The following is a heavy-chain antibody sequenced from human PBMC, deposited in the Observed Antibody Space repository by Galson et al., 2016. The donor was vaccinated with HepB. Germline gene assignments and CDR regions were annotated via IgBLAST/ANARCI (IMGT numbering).Heavy chain of an antibody. J-gene: IGHJ6*02. Sequence: SLRLSCAASGFTVSSNYMSWVRQAPGKGLEWVSVIYSGGSTYYADSVKGRFTISRDNSKNTLYLQMNSLRAEDTAVNYCARAPTGVLVYYGLDVWGQGTTVTVSS. CDR2: IYSGGST. D-gene: IGHD3-16*02. V-gene: IGHV3-53*01. CDR3: ARAPTGVLVYYGLDV. CDR1: GFTVSSNY.